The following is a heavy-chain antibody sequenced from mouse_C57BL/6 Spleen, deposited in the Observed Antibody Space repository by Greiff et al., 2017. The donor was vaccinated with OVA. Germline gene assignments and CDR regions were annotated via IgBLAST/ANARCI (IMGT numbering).Heavy chain of an antibody. CDR3: ARGYSNLAWFAY. CDR1: GYAFSSSW. J-gene: IGHJ3*01. CDR2: IYPGDGDT. D-gene: IGHD2-5*01. V-gene: IGHV1-82*01. Sequence: QVQLKESGPELVKPGASVKISCKASGYAFSSSWMNWVKQRPGTGLEWIGRIYPGDGDTNYNGKFKGKATLTADKSSSTAYMQLSSLTSEDSAVYFCARGYSNLAWFAYWGQGTLVTVSA.